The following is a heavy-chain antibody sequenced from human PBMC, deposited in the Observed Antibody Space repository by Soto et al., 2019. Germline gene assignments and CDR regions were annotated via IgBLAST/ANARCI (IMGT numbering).Heavy chain of an antibody. CDR3: ARVRVDYYDSSGYYLFDY. V-gene: IGHV4-30-4*01. CDR1: GGSISSGDYY. Sequence: SETLSLTCTVSGGSISSGDYYWSWIRQPPGKGLEWVGYIYYGGSTYYNPSLKSRVTISVDTSKNQFSLKLSSVTAADTAVYYCARVRVDYYDSSGYYLFDYWGQGTLVTVSS. D-gene: IGHD3-22*01. CDR2: IYYGGST. J-gene: IGHJ4*02.